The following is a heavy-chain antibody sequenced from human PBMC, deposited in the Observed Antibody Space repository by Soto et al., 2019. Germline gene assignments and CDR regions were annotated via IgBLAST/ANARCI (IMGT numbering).Heavy chain of an antibody. Sequence: GGSLRLSCAASGFTFSSYGMHWVRQAPGKGLERVAVISYDGSNKYYADSVKGRFTLSRDNSKNTLYLQMNSLRAEDTAVYSCAKDEDSSSLVSFGEYCGKGTLVTVSS. J-gene: IGHJ4*02. V-gene: IGHV3-30*18. CDR2: ISYDGSNK. CDR3: AKDEDSSSLVSFGEY. CDR1: GFTFSSYG. D-gene: IGHD6-13*01.